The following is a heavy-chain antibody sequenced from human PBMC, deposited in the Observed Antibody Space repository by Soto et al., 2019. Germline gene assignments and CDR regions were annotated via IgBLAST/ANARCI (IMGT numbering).Heavy chain of an antibody. Sequence: PSETLSLTCTVSGGSISSYYWSWIRRPPGKGLEWIGYIYYSGSTNYNPSLKSRVTISVDTSKNQFSLKLSSVTAADTAVYYCARGKIAAAGTWRWRYYYYGMDVWGQGTTVTVSS. CDR3: ARGKIAAAGTWRWRYYYYGMDV. CDR2: IYYSGST. J-gene: IGHJ6*02. D-gene: IGHD6-13*01. CDR1: GGSISSYY. V-gene: IGHV4-59*01.